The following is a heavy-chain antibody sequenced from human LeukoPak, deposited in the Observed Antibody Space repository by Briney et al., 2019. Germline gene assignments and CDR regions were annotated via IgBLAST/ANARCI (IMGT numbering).Heavy chain of an antibody. V-gene: IGHV3-74*01. CDR3: ASGLYDFWSGYYTANFDY. D-gene: IGHD3-3*01. Sequence: GGSLRLSCAASGFTFSSYWMHWVRQAPGKGLVWVSRINSDGSSTSYADSVKGRFTISRDNAKNTLYLQMNSLRAEDTAVYYCASGLYDFWSGYYTANFDYWGQGTLVTVSS. J-gene: IGHJ4*02. CDR2: INSDGSST. CDR1: GFTFSSYW.